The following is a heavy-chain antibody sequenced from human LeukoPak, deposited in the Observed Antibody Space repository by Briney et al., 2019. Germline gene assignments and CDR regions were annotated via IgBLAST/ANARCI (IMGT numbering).Heavy chain of an antibody. CDR1: GFTFSSYE. J-gene: IGHJ3*02. Sequence: GGSLRLSCAASGFTFSSYEMNWVRQAPGKVLEWVSYISSSGSTIYYADSVRGRFTISRDNAKNSLYLQMNSLRAEDTAVYYCATPPSGYYVGVEFDDAFDIWGQGTMVTVSS. D-gene: IGHD3-22*01. V-gene: IGHV3-48*03. CDR3: ATPPSGYYVGVEFDDAFDI. CDR2: ISSSGSTI.